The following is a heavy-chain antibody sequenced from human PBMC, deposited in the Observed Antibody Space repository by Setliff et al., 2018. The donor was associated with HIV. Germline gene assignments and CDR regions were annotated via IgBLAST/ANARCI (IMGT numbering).Heavy chain of an antibody. D-gene: IGHD6-6*01. J-gene: IGHJ5*02. CDR3: ARGFSVYSSSDPLLNWFDP. CDR2: ISPYNGNT. CDR1: GYTFTSYG. Sequence: ASVKVSCKASGYTFTSYGISWVRQAPGQGLEWMGWISPYNGNTNYAQKLQGRVTMATDTSTSTAYMELSSLRSEDTAVYYCARGFSVYSSSDPLLNWFDPWGQGTLVTVSS. V-gene: IGHV1-18*01.